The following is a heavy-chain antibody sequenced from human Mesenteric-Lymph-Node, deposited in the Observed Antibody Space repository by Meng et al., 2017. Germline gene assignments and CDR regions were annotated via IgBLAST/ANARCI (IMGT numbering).Heavy chain of an antibody. J-gene: IGHJ6*02. D-gene: IGHD5-12*01. CDR2: INTNTGNP. CDR3: ARARSAYGGYVEWLRNRYYYYYGMDV. V-gene: IGHV7-4-1*02. CDR1: GYTFTSYA. Sequence: ASVKVSCKASGYTFTSYAMNWVRQAPGQGLEWMGWINTNTGNPTYAQGFTGRFVFSLDTSVSTAYLQISSLKAEDTAVYYCARARSAYGGYVEWLRNRYYYYYGMDVWGQGTTVTVPS.